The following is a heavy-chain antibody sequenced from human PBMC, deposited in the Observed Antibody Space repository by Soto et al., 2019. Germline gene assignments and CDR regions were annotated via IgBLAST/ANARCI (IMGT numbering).Heavy chain of an antibody. CDR2: IYYSGST. CDR3: ARSAAAGIRLFDY. CDR1: GGSISSYY. J-gene: IGHJ4*02. V-gene: IGHV4-59*08. D-gene: IGHD6-13*01. Sequence: PSETLSLTCTVSGGSISSYYWSWIRQPPGKGLEWIGYIYYSGSTNYNPSLKSRVTISVDTSKNQFSLKLSSVTAADTAAYYCARSAAAGIRLFDYWGQGTLVTVSS.